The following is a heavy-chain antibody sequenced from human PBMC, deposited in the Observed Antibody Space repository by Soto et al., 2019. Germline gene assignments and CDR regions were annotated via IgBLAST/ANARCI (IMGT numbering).Heavy chain of an antibody. J-gene: IGHJ4*02. D-gene: IGHD5-12*01. CDR2: IFSSGST. CDR3: AREGSYSAYNFAHGIQLWSFDF. Sequence: SETLSLTCTVSGGSVNTFYWSWVRQPAGKGLEWIGRIFSSGSTSFNPSLESRVAMSVDTSKNHFSLNLSSVTAADMAVYYCAREGSYSAYNFAHGIQLWSFDFWGQGALVTAPQ. CDR1: GGSVNTFY. V-gene: IGHV4-4*07.